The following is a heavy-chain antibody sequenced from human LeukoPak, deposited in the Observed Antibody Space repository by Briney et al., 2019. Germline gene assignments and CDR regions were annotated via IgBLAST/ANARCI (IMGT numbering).Heavy chain of an antibody. Sequence: PSETLSLTCTVSGGSISSSSYYWGWIRQPPGKGLEWIGSIYYSGSTYYNPSLKSRVTISVDTSKNQFSLKLSSVTAADTAVYYCARDPPRSPFGVVTARYMDVWGKGTTVTVSS. J-gene: IGHJ6*03. CDR1: GGSISSSSYY. V-gene: IGHV4-39*07. CDR2: IYYSGST. CDR3: ARDPPRSPFGVVTARYMDV. D-gene: IGHD3-3*01.